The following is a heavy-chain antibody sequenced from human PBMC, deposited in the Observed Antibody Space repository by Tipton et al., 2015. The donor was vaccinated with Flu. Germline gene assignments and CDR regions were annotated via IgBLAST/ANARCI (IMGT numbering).Heavy chain of an antibody. D-gene: IGHD1-7*01. CDR1: GFTFSSYS. CDR2: ISSSSSYI. V-gene: IGHV3-21*01. Sequence: SLRLSCAASGFTFSSYSMNWVRQAPGKGLEWVSSISSSSSYIYYADSVKGRFTISRDNAKNSLYLQMNSLRAEDTAVYYCARDSKGDWNYLSYFDYWGQGTLVTVSS. J-gene: IGHJ4*02. CDR3: ARDSKGDWNYLSYFDY.